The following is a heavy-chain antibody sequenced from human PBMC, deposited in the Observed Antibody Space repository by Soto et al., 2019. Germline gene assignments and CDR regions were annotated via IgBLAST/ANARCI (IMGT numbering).Heavy chain of an antibody. CDR3: AHSPGFWNAFDI. CDR1: GFSLSTSAVG. V-gene: IGHV2-5*02. J-gene: IGHJ3*02. D-gene: IGHD3-3*01. Sequence: QITLKESGPTLVKPTQTLTLTCTFSGFSLSTSAVGVGWIRQPPGKALEWLALIYWDDDKRYSPSLKSRLTITKDSSKNQVVLTMTNMDPVDTATYYCAHSPGFWNAFDIWGQGTMVTLSS. CDR2: IYWDDDK.